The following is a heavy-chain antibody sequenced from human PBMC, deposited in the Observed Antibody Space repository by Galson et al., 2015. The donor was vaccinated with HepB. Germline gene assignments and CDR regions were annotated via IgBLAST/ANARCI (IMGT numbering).Heavy chain of an antibody. CDR2: IKSKTDGGTT. D-gene: IGHD6-19*01. V-gene: IGHV3-15*01. CDR3: TTEGIAVAGTGSY. CDR1: GFTFSNAW. J-gene: IGHJ4*02. Sequence: SLRLSCAASGFTFSNAWMSWVRQAPGEGLEWVGRIKSKTDGGTTDYAAPVKGRFTISRDDSKNTLYLQMNSLKTEDTAVYYCTTEGIAVAGTGSYWGQGTLVTVSS.